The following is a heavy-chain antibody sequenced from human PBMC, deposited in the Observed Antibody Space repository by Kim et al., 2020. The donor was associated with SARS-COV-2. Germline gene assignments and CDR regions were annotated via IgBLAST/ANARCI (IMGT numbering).Heavy chain of an antibody. J-gene: IGHJ6*02. Sequence: ASVKVSCKASGYTFTSYDINWVRQATGQGLEWMGWMNPNSGNTGYAQKFQGRVTMTRNTSISTAYMELSSPRSEDTAVYYCARGQYSYGSYYYYGMDVWGQGTTVTVSS. CDR1: GYTFTSYD. V-gene: IGHV1-8*01. D-gene: IGHD5-18*01. CDR3: ARGQYSYGSYYYYGMDV. CDR2: MNPNSGNT.